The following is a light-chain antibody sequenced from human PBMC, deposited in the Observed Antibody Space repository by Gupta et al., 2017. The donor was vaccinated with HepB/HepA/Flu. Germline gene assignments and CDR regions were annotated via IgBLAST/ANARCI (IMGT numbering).Light chain of an antibody. V-gene: IGLV2-14*01. J-gene: IGLJ2*01. CDR2: DVS. Sequence: SALSPPPSVTGPPTQSLTISCTGTSSDIGTYNSVSWSQQDPGGAPKLIIFDVSNRPSGVTHRFSGSTSGNTAALTISGLQAADEGDYYCCSETGTSTGAVFGGGTKLTVL. CDR1: SSDIGTYNS. CDR3: CSETGTSTGAV.